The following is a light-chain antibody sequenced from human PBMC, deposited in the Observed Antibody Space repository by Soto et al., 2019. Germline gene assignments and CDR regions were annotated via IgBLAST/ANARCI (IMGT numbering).Light chain of an antibody. V-gene: IGKV3D-20*02. Sequence: IVLTQSPATLSVYPLEIAPLCCRASLPVTNNYLAWYQQRPGQAPRLLIYDASNRATGIPARFSGSGSGTDFTLTISSLETEDFAVYYCQQRGKWITFGQGTRLEI. CDR2: DAS. CDR3: QQRGKWIT. CDR1: LPVTNNY. J-gene: IGKJ5*01.